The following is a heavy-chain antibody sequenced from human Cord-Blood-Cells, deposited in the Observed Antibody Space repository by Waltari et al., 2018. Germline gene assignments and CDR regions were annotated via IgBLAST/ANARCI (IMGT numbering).Heavy chain of an antibody. CDR2: IIPILGIA. D-gene: IGHD5-18*01. J-gene: IGHJ4*02. Sequence: QVQLVQSGAEVKKPGSSVKVSCKASGGTFSSYAISWVRQAPGQGLEWMGRIIPILGIANYAQKFQGRVTITADKSTSTAYMELSSLRSEDTAVYYCASAGDTAMVVDYWGQGTLVTVSS. CDR1: GGTFSSYA. CDR3: ASAGDTAMVVDY. V-gene: IGHV1-69*09.